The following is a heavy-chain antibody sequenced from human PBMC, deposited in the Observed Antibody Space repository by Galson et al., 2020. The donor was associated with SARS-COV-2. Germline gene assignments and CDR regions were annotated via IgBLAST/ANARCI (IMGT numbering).Heavy chain of an antibody. J-gene: IGHJ3*02. CDR3: ARERVGPRGYCSGGSCFHDAFDI. Sequence: GESLKISCAASGFTFSSYEMNWVRQAPGKGLEWVSYISSSGSTIYYADSVKGRFTISRDNAKNSLYLQMNSLRAEDTAVYYCARERVGPRGYCSGGSCFHDAFDIWGQGTMVTVSS. CDR1: GFTFSSYE. D-gene: IGHD2-15*01. CDR2: ISSSGSTI. V-gene: IGHV3-48*03.